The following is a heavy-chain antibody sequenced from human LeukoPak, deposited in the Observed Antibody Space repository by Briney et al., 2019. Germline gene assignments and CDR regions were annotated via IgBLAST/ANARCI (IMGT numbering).Heavy chain of an antibody. J-gene: IGHJ6*02. CDR1: GGSISNYY. CDR2: ISDSGST. D-gene: IGHD6-13*01. Sequence: SETLSLTCTVSGGSISNYYWSWIRQPPMKGLEWIGYISDSGSTKYNPSLKSRVTISVDTSKNQFSLKLSSVTAADTAVYYCARRFEYTSSWYKYYGMDVWGQGTTVTVSS. CDR3: ARRFEYTSSWYKYYGMDV. V-gene: IGHV4-59*08.